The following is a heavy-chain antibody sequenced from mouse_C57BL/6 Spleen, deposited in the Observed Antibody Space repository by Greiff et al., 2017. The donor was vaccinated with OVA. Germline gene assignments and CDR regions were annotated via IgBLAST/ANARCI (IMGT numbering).Heavy chain of an antibody. Sequence: VKLQQPGAELVKPGASVKMSCKASGYTFTSYWITWVKQRPGQGLEWIGDIYPGSGSTNYNEKFKSKATLTVDTSSSTAYMQLSSLTSEDSAVYYCARAYSNTDYYAMDYWGQGTSVTVSS. CDR1: GYTFTSYW. D-gene: IGHD2-5*01. J-gene: IGHJ4*01. CDR3: ARAYSNTDYYAMDY. CDR2: IYPGSGST. V-gene: IGHV1-55*01.